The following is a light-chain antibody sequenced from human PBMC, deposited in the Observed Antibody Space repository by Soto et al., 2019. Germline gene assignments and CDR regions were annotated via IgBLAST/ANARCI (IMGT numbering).Light chain of an antibody. CDR3: QQYNSYWT. J-gene: IGKJ1*01. V-gene: IGKV1-5*03. CDR1: QSISNW. CDR2: KAS. Sequence: DIPMTQSPSTLSASVGDRVTLTCRASQSISNWLAWYQQKPGKAPKLLIYKASSLETGVPSRFSGSGSGTEFTLTISSLQPDDFATYYYQQYNSYWTFGQGTKVEIK.